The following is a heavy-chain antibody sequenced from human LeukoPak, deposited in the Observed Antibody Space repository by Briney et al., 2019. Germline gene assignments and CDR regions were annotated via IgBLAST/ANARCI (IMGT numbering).Heavy chain of an antibody. CDR2: VDPEDGET. Sequence: ASVKVSRKVSGYTFTDYYMHWGPQAPGQGLEWMGVVDPEDGETKYAEKFQGRVTITADTSTDTAYMELSSLRSEDTAVYYCATERVHGDYPSQEDYWGQGTLVTVSS. CDR1: GYTFTDYY. D-gene: IGHD4-17*01. CDR3: ATERVHGDYPSQEDY. J-gene: IGHJ4*02. V-gene: IGHV1-69-2*01.